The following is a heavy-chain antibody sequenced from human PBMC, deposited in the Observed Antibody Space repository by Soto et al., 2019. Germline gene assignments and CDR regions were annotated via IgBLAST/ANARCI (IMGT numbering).Heavy chain of an antibody. V-gene: IGHV1-46*01. CDR1: GDTFTDYY. J-gene: IGHJ4*02. CDR3: ARGGHVVVVTAALDY. CDR2: VNPSGGHT. Sequence: QVQLVQSGAEVKKPGASVKVSCKASGDTFTDYYLHWVRQAPGQGLEWMGTVNPSGGHTTYAQHFLGRMTKTRDTATSTLYMELTSLTSEETAGYYCARGGHVVVVTAALDYWGQGTLVTVSS. D-gene: IGHD2-21*02.